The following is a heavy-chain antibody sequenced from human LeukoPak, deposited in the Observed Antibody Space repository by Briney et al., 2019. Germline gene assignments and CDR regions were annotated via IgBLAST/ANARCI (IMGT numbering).Heavy chain of an antibody. CDR2: IIPIFGTA. CDR1: GGTFSIYA. D-gene: IGHD3-22*01. V-gene: IGHV1-69*05. J-gene: IGHJ4*02. Sequence: ASVKVSCKASGGTFSIYAISWVRQAPGQGLEWMGGIIPIFGTANYAQKFQGRVTITTDESTSTAYMELSSLRSEDTAVYYCARGNYSGYYYYSGEDYWGQGTLVTVSS. CDR3: ARGNYSGYYYYSGEDY.